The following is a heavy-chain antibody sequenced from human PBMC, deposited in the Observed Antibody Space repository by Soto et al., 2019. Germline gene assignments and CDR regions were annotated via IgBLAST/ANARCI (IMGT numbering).Heavy chain of an antibody. J-gene: IGHJ4*02. CDR3: ASHSRITIFGVVMRRPPH. CDR1: GGSISSSSYY. Sequence: PSETLSLTCTVSGGSISSSSYYWGWIRQPPGKGLEWIGSIYYSGSTYYNQSLKSRVTISVDTSKNQFSLKLNSVTAADTAFYYFASHSRITIFGVVMRRPPHWGQGTLVTVSS. D-gene: IGHD3-3*01. V-gene: IGHV4-39*01. CDR2: IYYSGST.